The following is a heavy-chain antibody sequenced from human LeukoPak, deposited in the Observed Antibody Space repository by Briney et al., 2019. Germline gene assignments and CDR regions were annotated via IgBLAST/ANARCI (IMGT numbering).Heavy chain of an antibody. Sequence: SETLSLTCAVYGGSFSPYYWSWIRQPPGKGLEWIGEINHSGSTNYNPSLKSRVTISVDTSKNQFSLKLSSVTAADTAVYYCARWGSGWYYFDYWGQGTLVTVSS. J-gene: IGHJ4*02. CDR2: INHSGST. CDR1: GGSFSPYY. CDR3: ARWGSGWYYFDY. D-gene: IGHD6-19*01. V-gene: IGHV4-34*01.